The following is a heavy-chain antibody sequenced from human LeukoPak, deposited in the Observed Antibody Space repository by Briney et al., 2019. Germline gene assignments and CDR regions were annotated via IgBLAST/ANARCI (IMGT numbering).Heavy chain of an antibody. J-gene: IGHJ4*02. Sequence: PSETLSLTCTVSGGSISGGKDFWGSIRQPPGKGLEWIGSIFYSGSTYYNPSLKSRVTISVDTSRNEFSLKVMSATVADTAVYYCARRGITYSSSFFEFWGQGALVTVSS. CDR1: GGSISGGKDF. D-gene: IGHD6-13*01. V-gene: IGHV4-39*01. CDR3: ARRGITYSSSFFEF. CDR2: IFYSGST.